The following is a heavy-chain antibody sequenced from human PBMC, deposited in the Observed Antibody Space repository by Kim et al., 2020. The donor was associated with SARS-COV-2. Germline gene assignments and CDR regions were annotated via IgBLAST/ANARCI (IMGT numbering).Heavy chain of an antibody. D-gene: IGHD5-12*01. Sequence: GSTKSHASLKSRVTISLDTSKNQFSLKLSPATAADTAVYYCVGGAGWLPDYWGQGTLVTVSS. CDR3: VGGAGWLPDY. CDR2: GST. V-gene: IGHV4-59*09. J-gene: IGHJ4*02.